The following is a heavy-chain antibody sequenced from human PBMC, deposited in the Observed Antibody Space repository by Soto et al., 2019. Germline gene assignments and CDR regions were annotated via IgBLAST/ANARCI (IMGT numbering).Heavy chain of an antibody. Sequence: PSETLSLTCTVPGGSISSYYWSWIRQPPGKGLEWIGYIYYSGSTNYNPSLKSRVTISVDTSKNQFSLKLSSVTAADTAVYYCARQQWLVLNAFDIWGQGTMVTVSS. CDR3: ARQQWLVLNAFDI. V-gene: IGHV4-59*01. J-gene: IGHJ3*02. D-gene: IGHD6-19*01. CDR2: IYYSGST. CDR1: GGSISSYY.